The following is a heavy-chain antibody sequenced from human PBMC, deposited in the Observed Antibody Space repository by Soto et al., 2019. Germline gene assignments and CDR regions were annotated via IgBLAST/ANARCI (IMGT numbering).Heavy chain of an antibody. CDR1: GITLSTYW. Sequence: EAQLEESGGGLVQPGGSLRLSCTASGITLSTYWMHWVRQAPGKGLVWVSRINPESTTLTYADSVTGRFTISRDNAKNTLYLQMNGLSAEDTAVYYCTKDTFGGRYSWGPGTLVTSSS. CDR2: INPESTTL. J-gene: IGHJ4*02. CDR3: TKDTFGGRYS. D-gene: IGHD6-19*01. V-gene: IGHV3-74*01.